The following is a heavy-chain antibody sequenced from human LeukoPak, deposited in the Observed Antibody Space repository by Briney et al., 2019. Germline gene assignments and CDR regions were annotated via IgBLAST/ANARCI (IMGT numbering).Heavy chain of an antibody. CDR2: ISSSSSYI. V-gene: IGHV3-11*06. J-gene: IGHJ6*03. CDR1: GGSFSGYY. Sequence: LSLTCAVYGGSFSGYYWSWIRQPPGKGLEWVSSISSSSSYIYCADSVKGRFTISRDNAKHSLYLQMNSLRAEDTAVYYCARDWAARRNYYNYYMDVWGKGTTVIVSS. CDR3: ARDWAARRNYYNYYMDV. D-gene: IGHD6-6*01.